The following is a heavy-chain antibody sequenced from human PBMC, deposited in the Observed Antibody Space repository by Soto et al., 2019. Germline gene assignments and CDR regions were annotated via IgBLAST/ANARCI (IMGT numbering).Heavy chain of an antibody. CDR1: GASISGFY. Sequence: LTGTVSGASISGFYWSWIRKSAGKGLEWIGEIHHSGNTNYNPSLGSRVTISVDTSKNQFSLKLSSVTAADTAVYYCARGRRELGYWGQGALVTVSS. D-gene: IGHD3-10*01. V-gene: IGHV4-34*01. J-gene: IGHJ4*02. CDR3: ARGRRELGY. CDR2: IHHSGNT.